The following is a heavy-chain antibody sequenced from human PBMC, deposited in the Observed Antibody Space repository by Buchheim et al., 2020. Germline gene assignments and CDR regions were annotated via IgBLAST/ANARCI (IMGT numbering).Heavy chain of an antibody. CDR1: GFSLSTSGVG. CDR3: AHRTYYYDSSGYYFGY. J-gene: IGHJ4*02. D-gene: IGHD3-22*01. Sequence: QITLKESGPTLVKPTQTLTLTCTFSGFSLSTSGVGVGWIRQPPGKALEWLALIYWYDDKLYSPSLKSRLTIPKDTSNNQVFLTMTNMDRVDTATYYCAHRTYYYDSSGYYFGYWGQGTL. CDR2: IYWYDDK. V-gene: IGHV2-5*01.